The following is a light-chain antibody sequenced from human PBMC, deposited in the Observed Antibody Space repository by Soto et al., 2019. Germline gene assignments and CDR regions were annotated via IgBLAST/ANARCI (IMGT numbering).Light chain of an antibody. CDR1: SSDVGGYNY. J-gene: IGLJ1*01. V-gene: IGLV2-14*03. CDR2: DVT. CDR3: SSYTPSNTPQIV. Sequence: QSVLTQPASVSVSPGQSITISCTGTSSDVGGYNYVSWYQHHPGKAPKLIIYDVTNRPSGVSNPFSGSKSGNTASLTISGLQPEDEADYYCSSYTPSNTPQIVFGTGTKVTVL.